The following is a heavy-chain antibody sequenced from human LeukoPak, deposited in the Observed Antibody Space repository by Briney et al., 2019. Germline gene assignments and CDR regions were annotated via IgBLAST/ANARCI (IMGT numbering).Heavy chain of an antibody. CDR2: IYRDGST. CDR3: ARDRGANY. V-gene: IGHV3-53*01. Sequence: GGSLRLSCATSGFIVSSTSLSWVRQAPGKGPEWISLIYRDGSTHYADSVKGRFTISRDNSKNTLYLQMNSLRAEDTAVYYCARDRGANYWGQGTLVTVSS. CDR1: GFIVSSTS. J-gene: IGHJ4*02.